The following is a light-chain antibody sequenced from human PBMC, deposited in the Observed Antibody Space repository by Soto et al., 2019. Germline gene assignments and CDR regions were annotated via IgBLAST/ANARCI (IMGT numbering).Light chain of an antibody. CDR3: QHRDNWPLT. Sequence: EIVLTQSPATLALSPGQRATLSCRASQNIDTYLAWYQQMPGQAPRLLIYDTSNRATGIPARFSGSRSGTDFTLTISSLEPEDFAVYYCQHRDNWPLTFGGGTKLEI. CDR1: QNIDTY. V-gene: IGKV3-11*01. CDR2: DTS. J-gene: IGKJ4*01.